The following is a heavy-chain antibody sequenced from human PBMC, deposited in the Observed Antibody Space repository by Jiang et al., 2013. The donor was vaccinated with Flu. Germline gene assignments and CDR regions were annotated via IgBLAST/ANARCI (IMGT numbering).Heavy chain of an antibody. CDR2: IYYSGST. D-gene: IGHD1-26*01. CDR1: GGSISSSSYY. J-gene: IGHJ5*02. V-gene: IGHV4-39*01. CDR3: ARRVIVGAITWFDP. Sequence: LLKPSETLSLTCTVSGGSISSSSYYWGWIRQPPGKGLEWIGSIYYSGSTYYNPSLKSRVTISVDTSKNQFSLKLSSVTAADTAVYYCARRVIVGAITWFDPWGQGTLVTVSS.